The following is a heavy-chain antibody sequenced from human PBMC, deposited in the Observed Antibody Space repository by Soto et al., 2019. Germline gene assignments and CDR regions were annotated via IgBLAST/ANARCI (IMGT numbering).Heavy chain of an antibody. V-gene: IGHV3-23*01. D-gene: IGHD3-22*01. Sequence: PGGSLRLSCAASGFTFNSYPMTWVRQAPGKGLEWVSSIDVSGDSTSYADSVKGRFTFSRDNSKNTLYLQMNTLRAEDTAVYYCARDSLLCEISYISGYYGMDVWGQGTTVTVSS. CDR1: GFTFNSYP. CDR2: IDVSGDST. CDR3: ARDSLLCEISYISGYYGMDV. J-gene: IGHJ6*02.